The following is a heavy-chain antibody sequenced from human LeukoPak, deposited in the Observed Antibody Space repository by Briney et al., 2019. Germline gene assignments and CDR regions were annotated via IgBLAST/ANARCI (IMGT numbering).Heavy chain of an antibody. Sequence: GGSLRLSCAASGFDFGAYEMNWVRQPPGKGLEWVEYFAGSDTTTYYADSVKGRFTISRDNARNSLYLQMNSLRAEDTALYYCTTLGYHLDSWGQGTLVTVSS. CDR3: TTLGYHLDS. CDR2: FAGSDTTT. D-gene: IGHD3-22*01. J-gene: IGHJ4*02. CDR1: GFDFGAYE. V-gene: IGHV3-48*03.